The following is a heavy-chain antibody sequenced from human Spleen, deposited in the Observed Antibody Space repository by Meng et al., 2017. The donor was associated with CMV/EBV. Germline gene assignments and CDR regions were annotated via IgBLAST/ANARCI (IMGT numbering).Heavy chain of an antibody. CDR2: IISSSTYI. CDR1: GFTFSTYN. V-gene: IGHV3-21*01. Sequence: GGSLRLSCAASGFTFSTYNMQWVRQAPGKGLEWVSSIISSSTYIYYADSAKGRFTVSRDNVKSSLYLQMNSLRDEDTAVYYCARASGGLMMFGVDVWGQGTTVTVSS. J-gene: IGHJ6*02. CDR3: ARASGGLMMFGVDV. D-gene: IGHD3-16*01.